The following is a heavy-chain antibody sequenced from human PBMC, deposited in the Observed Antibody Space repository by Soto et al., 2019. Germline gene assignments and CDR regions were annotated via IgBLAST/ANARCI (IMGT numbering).Heavy chain of an antibody. D-gene: IGHD4-17*01. J-gene: IGHJ5*02. Sequence: SETLSLTCTVSGGSISSGGYYWSWIRQHPGKGLEWIGYIYYSGSTYYNPSLKSRVTISVDTSKNQFSLKLSSVTAADTAVYYCARAEYGDSNWFDPWGQGTLVTVSS. CDR1: GGSISSGGYY. CDR3: ARAEYGDSNWFDP. V-gene: IGHV4-31*03. CDR2: IYYSGST.